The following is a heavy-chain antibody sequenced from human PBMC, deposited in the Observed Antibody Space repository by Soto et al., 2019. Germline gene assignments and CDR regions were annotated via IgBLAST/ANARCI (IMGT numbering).Heavy chain of an antibody. CDR2: INYSGST. CDR1: GGSFSGYY. V-gene: IGHV4-34*01. Sequence: QVQLQQWGAGLLKPSETLSLTCAVYGGSFSGYYWSWLRQPPGKGPEWIGEINYSGSTKYNPSLESRVTISVDTSKNQFSLKLNSVSAADTVVYYCARTGGMDVWSQGATVTVSS. J-gene: IGHJ6*02. CDR3: ARTGGMDV.